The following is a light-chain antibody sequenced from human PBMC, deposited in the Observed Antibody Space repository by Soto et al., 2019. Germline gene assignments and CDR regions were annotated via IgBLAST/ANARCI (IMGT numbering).Light chain of an antibody. CDR2: KAS. CDR3: QQYNSYSLT. J-gene: IGKJ4*01. V-gene: IGKV1-5*03. Sequence: DIQMTQSPSTLSASVGDRVTITCRACQSISSWLDWYQQKPGKAPKLLIYKASTLESGVPSRFSGSGSGTEFTLTISSLQPDDFATYYCQQYNSYSLTFGGGTKVEIK. CDR1: QSISSW.